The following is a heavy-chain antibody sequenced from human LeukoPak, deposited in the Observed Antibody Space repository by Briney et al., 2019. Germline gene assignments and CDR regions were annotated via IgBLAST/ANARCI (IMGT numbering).Heavy chain of an antibody. CDR1: GYTFTSYG. CDR3: ARGRSYYYDSSGPPLDAFDI. D-gene: IGHD3-22*01. Sequence: ASVKVSCKASGYTFTSYGISWVRQAPGQGLEWMGWISAYNGNTNYAQKLQGRVTMTTDTSTSTAYMELRSLRSDDTAVYYCARGRSYYYDSSGPPLDAFDIWGQGTMVTVSS. V-gene: IGHV1-18*01. CDR2: ISAYNGNT. J-gene: IGHJ3*02.